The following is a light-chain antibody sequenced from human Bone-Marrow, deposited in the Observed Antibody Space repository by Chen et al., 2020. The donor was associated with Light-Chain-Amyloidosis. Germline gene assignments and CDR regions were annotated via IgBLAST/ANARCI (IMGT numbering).Light chain of an antibody. V-gene: IGLV3-25*03. Sequence: SYELTQPPSVSVSPGQTARITCSGDDLPTKYAYWYQQKPGQDPVLVIHRYTERPSGISERFAGSSSGKTAKVTISGVQEEDEADYHCQSADSSGTYEVICGGGTKLTVL. CDR2: RYT. J-gene: IGLJ2*01. CDR3: QSADSSGTYEVI. CDR1: DLPTKY.